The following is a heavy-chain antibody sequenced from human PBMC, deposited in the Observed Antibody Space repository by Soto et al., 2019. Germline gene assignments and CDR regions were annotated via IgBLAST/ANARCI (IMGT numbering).Heavy chain of an antibody. Sequence: QVQLLESGGGVVQPGRSLRLSCVASGFNFGTFAMHWVRQAPGKGLEWVAVVSYDGGSAYYADSVKGRFTISGDGRNNSVSLEMNSLRAEDSALYNCVKSGRAAYTSSPLSYFDYWGPGTVVTVSS. D-gene: IGHD2-15*01. CDR3: VKSGRAAYTSSPLSYFDY. V-gene: IGHV3-30*18. J-gene: IGHJ4*02. CDR1: GFNFGTFA. CDR2: VSYDGGSA.